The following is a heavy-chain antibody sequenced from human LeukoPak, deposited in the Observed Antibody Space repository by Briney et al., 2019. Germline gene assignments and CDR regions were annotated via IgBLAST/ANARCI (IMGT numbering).Heavy chain of an antibody. CDR3: ARGGSGYSYGHRHAFDI. V-gene: IGHV4-59*01. CDR2: IYYSGST. Sequence: SETLSLTCTVSGGSISSYYWSWIRQSPGKGLEWIGYIYYSGSTNYNPSLKSRVTISVDTSKNQFSLKLSSVTAADAAVYYCARGGSGYSYGHRHAFDIWGQGTMVTVSS. D-gene: IGHD5-18*01. J-gene: IGHJ3*02. CDR1: GGSISSYY.